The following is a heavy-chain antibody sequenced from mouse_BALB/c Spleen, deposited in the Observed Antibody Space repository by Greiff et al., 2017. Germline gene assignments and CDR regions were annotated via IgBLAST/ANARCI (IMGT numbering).Heavy chain of an antibody. J-gene: IGHJ4*01. CDR2: INPSNGGT. CDR3: TRSGCYAMDY. Sequence: QVQLKQSGAELVKPGASVKLSCKASGYTFTSYYMYWVKQRPGQGLEWIGEINPSNGGTNFNEKFKSKATLTVDKSSSTAYMQLSSLTSEDSAVYYCTRSGCYAMDYWGQGTSVTVSA. D-gene: IGHD3-1*01. V-gene: IGHV1S81*02. CDR1: GYTFTSYY.